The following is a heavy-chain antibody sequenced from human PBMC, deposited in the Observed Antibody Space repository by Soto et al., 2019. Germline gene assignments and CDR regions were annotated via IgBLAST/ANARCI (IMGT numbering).Heavy chain of an antibody. CDR3: AGGPPYYDFWSGDNIDY. CDR2: MNPNSGNT. J-gene: IGHJ4*02. Sequence: ASVKVSCKASGYTFTSYDINWVRQATGQGLEWMGWMNPNSGNTGYAQKFQGRVTMTRNTSISTAYMELSSLRSEDTAVYYCAGGPPYYDFWSGDNIDYWGQGTLDTVSA. D-gene: IGHD3-3*01. V-gene: IGHV1-8*01. CDR1: GYTFTSYD.